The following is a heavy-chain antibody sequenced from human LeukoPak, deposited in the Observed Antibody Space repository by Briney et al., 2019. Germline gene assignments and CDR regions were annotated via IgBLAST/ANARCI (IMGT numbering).Heavy chain of an antibody. CDR1: GFTFSSYA. CDR3: ATDESNSFFF. D-gene: IGHD2/OR15-2a*01. CDR2: ITSKTDGGIT. V-gene: IGHV3-15*01. Sequence: GGSLRLSCAASGFTFSSYAMSWVRQAPGKGLEWVGRITSKTDGGITDSAAPVKGRFTVSRDDSKNTLFLQMCSLRAEDTAVYYCATDESNSFFFWGQGTLVTVSS. J-gene: IGHJ4*02.